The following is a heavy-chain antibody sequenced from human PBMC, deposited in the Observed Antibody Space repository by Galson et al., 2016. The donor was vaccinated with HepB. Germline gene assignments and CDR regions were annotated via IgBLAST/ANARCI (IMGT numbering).Heavy chain of an antibody. CDR1: GFTFSSYG. Sequence: SLRLSCAASGFTFSSYGMNWVRQAPGKGLEWVAVIWYDGSNKYYADSVKGRFTISRDNSKNTLYLQMNSLRAEDTAVYYCARDVAVGATPLDNWGQGTLVTVSS. J-gene: IGHJ4*02. V-gene: IGHV3-33*08. D-gene: IGHD1-26*01. CDR2: IWYDGSNK. CDR3: ARDVAVGATPLDN.